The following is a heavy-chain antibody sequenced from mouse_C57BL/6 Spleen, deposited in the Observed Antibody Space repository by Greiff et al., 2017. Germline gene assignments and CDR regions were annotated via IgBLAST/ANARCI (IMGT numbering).Heavy chain of an antibody. CDR3: ARGGTNWVWFAY. Sequence: QVQLQQSGAELVKPGASVKISCKASGYAFSSYWMNWVKQRPGKGLEWIGQIYPGDGDTNYNGKFKGKATLTADKSSSTAYMQLSSLTSEDSAVYCCARGGTNWVWFAYWGQGTLVTVSA. D-gene: IGHD4-1*01. CDR1: GYAFSSYW. J-gene: IGHJ3*01. V-gene: IGHV1-80*01. CDR2: IYPGDGDT.